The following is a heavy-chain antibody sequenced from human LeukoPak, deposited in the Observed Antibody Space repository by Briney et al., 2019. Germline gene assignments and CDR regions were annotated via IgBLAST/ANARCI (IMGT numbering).Heavy chain of an antibody. J-gene: IGHJ4*02. CDR1: GYTFTSYD. CDR2: MNPNSGNT. V-gene: IGHV1-8*03. D-gene: IGHD2-2*01. Sequence: ASVKVSCKASGYTFTSYDINWVRQATGQGLEWMGWMNPNSGNTGYAQKFQGRVTITRNTSISTAYMELSSLRSEDTAVYYCARDEAVGQLLFRDYWGQGTLVTVSS. CDR3: ARDEAVGQLLFRDY.